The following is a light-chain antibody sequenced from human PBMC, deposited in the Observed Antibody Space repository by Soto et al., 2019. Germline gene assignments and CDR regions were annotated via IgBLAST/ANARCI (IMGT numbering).Light chain of an antibody. CDR3: SSYSSSSTMV. CDR2: VVS. J-gene: IGLJ2*01. V-gene: IGLV2-14*01. Sequence: QSALTQPASVSGSPGQSITISCTGTSSDVGGYNYVSWYQQHPGKAPKLMIYVVSNRPSGVSNRCSGSKSGNTASQTISGLQAEDEADYYCSSYSSSSTMVFGGGTKLTVL. CDR1: SSDVGGYNY.